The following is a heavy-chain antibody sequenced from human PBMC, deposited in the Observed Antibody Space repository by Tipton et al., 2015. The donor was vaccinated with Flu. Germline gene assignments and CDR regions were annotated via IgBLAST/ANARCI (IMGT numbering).Heavy chain of an antibody. J-gene: IGHJ3*01. CDR2: MYSTGVF. D-gene: IGHD2-2*01. Sequence: RLVKPSETLSLTCSVSGGSVNNYYWSWIRQPAGQGLEYIGRMYSTGVFNYSPSLQSRVTMSVDTSRNQFSLKMTSVTAVDSATYYCVRGPGEATSEAFDVWGQGTVVTV. V-gene: IGHV4-4*07. CDR3: VRGPGEATSEAFDV. CDR1: GGSVNNYY.